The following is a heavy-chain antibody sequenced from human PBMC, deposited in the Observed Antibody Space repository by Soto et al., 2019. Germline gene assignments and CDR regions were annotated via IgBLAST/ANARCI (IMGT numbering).Heavy chain of an antibody. J-gene: IGHJ4*02. D-gene: IGHD6-25*01. V-gene: IGHV3-30*18. CDR1: GFTFSSYG. CDR2: ISYDGSNK. CDR3: AKGSYNSAKIDY. Sequence: QVQLVESGGGVVQPGRSLRLSCAASGFTFSSYGMHWVRQAPGKGLEWVAVISYDGSNKYYADSVKGRFTISRDNSKNTLYLQMNSLRAEDTAVYYSAKGSYNSAKIDYWGQGTLVTVSS.